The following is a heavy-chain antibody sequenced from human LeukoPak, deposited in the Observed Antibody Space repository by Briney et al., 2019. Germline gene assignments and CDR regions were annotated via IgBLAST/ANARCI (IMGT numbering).Heavy chain of an antibody. CDR1: GGTFSSYA. CDR2: ISAYNGNT. J-gene: IGHJ4*02. D-gene: IGHD3-10*01. Sequence: ASVKVSCKASGGTFSSYAISWVRQAPGQGLEWMGWISAYNGNTNYAQKLQGRVTMTTDTSTSTAYMELRSLRSDDTAVYYCARVLLWFGELSILKMKSDFDYWGQGTLVTVSS. CDR3: ARVLLWFGELSILKMKSDFDY. V-gene: IGHV1-18*01.